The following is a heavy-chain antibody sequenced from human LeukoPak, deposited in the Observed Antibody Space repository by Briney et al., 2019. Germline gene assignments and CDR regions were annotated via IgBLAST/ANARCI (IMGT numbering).Heavy chain of an antibody. CDR3: AKGAYSGYSSFDY. J-gene: IGHJ4*02. D-gene: IGHD5-12*01. CDR2: IKEDGSEK. V-gene: IGHV3-7*01. CDR1: GLTFSGYW. Sequence: GGSLRLSCATSGLTFSGYWMNWVRQAPGEGLEWVANIKEDGSEKYYVASVKGRFTISRDNAKNSLYLQMNSLRAEDTAVYYCAKGAYSGYSSFDYWGQGTLVTVSS.